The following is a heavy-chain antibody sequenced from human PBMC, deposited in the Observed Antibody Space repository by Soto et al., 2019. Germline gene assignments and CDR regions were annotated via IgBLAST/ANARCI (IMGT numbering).Heavy chain of an antibody. J-gene: IGHJ4*02. CDR3: ARGQIQSDFDY. Sequence: QVKLVQSGAEVRNPGASVKVSCKASGYTFTSYGLNWVRQAPGQGLEWMGWISAYNYNTNYAQKVQGRVTVTIDTSTSTGYIELRSLRSDDTAVYYCARGQIQSDFDYWGQETVVTVSS. CDR1: GYTFTSYG. D-gene: IGHD3-3*01. CDR2: ISAYNYNT. V-gene: IGHV1-18*04.